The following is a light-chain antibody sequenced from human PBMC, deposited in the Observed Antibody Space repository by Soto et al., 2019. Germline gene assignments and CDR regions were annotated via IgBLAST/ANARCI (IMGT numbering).Light chain of an antibody. CDR2: DAS. V-gene: IGKV3-11*01. CDR1: QTVCNQ. Sequence: DIVLTQSPVTLSLSPGERATLSCRASQTVCNQLAWDQQKPGQAPRLLSYDASSRVTGIPARSSGSGSGTDFTLTLSSLESEDFAVYYCQQRAGASTFGQGTRLEIK. CDR3: QQRAGAST. J-gene: IGKJ5*01.